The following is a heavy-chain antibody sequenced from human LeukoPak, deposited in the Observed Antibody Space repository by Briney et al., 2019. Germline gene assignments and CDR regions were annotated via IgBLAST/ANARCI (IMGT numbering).Heavy chain of an antibody. CDR3: AREGGNGYYYDSSGYYGFDY. J-gene: IGHJ4*02. Sequence: ASVTVSFKASGYTFTSYGISWVRQAPGQGLEWVGWISAYNGNTNYAQKLQGRVTMATDTSTSTAYMELRSLRSDDTAVYYCAREGGNGYYYDSSGYYGFDYWGQGTLVTVSS. CDR1: GYTFTSYG. CDR2: ISAYNGNT. V-gene: IGHV1-18*01. D-gene: IGHD3-22*01.